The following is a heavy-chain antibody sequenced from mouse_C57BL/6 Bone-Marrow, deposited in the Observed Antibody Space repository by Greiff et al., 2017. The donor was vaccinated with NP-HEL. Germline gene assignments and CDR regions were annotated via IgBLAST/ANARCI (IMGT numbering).Heavy chain of an antibody. J-gene: IGHJ2*01. CDR3: VYYYGSSWDY. CDR1: GYIFTSYW. CDR2: IHANSGST. Sequence: QVQLQQSGAELVKPGASVKLSCKASGYIFTSYWMHWVKQRPGQGLEWIGMIHANSGSTNYNEKFKSKATLTVDKSSSTAYMQLSSLTSEDSAVYYCVYYYGSSWDYWGQGTTLTVSS. D-gene: IGHD1-1*01. V-gene: IGHV1-64*01.